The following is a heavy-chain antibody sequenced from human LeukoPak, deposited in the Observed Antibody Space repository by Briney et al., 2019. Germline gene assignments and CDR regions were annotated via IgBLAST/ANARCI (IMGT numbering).Heavy chain of an antibody. CDR2: IIPILGIA. D-gene: IGHD3-10*01. Sequence: ASVKVSCKASGYTFTSYGISWVRQAPGQGLEWMGRIIPILGIANCAQKFQGRVTITADKSTSTAYMELSSLRSEDTAVYYCARALSITMVRGGLNYWGQGTLVTVSS. CDR1: GYTFTSYG. V-gene: IGHV1-69*04. CDR3: ARALSITMVRGGLNY. J-gene: IGHJ4*02.